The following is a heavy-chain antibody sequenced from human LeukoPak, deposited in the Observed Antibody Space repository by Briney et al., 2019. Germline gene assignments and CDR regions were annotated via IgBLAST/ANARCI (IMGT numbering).Heavy chain of an antibody. Sequence: SQTLSLTCAISGDTVSSNSTAWDWIRQAPSRGLEWLGRTYYRSKMNNDYAASVKSRITINPNTSKNQSSLQLNSVTTEDTAVDYCASGGSYYPVEGFDYWGQGTLVTVSS. J-gene: IGHJ4*02. CDR2: TYYRSKMNN. CDR3: ASGGSYYPVEGFDY. V-gene: IGHV6-1*01. CDR1: GDTVSSNSTA. D-gene: IGHD1-26*01.